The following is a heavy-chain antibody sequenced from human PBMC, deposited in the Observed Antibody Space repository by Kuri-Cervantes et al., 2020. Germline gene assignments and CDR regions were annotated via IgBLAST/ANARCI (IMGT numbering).Heavy chain of an antibody. CDR1: GGSISSYY. Sequence: SETLSLTCTVSGGSISSYYWSWIRQPPGKGLEWIGYIYYSGSTNYNPSLKSRVTISVDTSKNQFSLKLSSVTAADTAVYYCARADSSSWNAFDIWAKGQWSPSPQ. CDR3: ARADSSSWNAFDI. V-gene: IGHV4-59*12. J-gene: IGHJ3*02. CDR2: IYYSGST. D-gene: IGHD6-13*01.